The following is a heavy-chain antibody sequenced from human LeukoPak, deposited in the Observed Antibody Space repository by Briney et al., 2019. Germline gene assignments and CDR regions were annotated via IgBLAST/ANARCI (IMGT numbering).Heavy chain of an antibody. J-gene: IGHJ4*02. Sequence: GGSLRLSCAASGFTFSSYSMNWVRQAPGKGLEWVPSISSSSSYIYCADSVKGRFTISRDNAKNSLYLQMNSLRAEDTAVYYCATRGPHFDYWGQGTLVTVSS. V-gene: IGHV3-21*01. CDR2: ISSSSSYI. CDR3: ATRGPHFDY. D-gene: IGHD3-16*01. CDR1: GFTFSSYS.